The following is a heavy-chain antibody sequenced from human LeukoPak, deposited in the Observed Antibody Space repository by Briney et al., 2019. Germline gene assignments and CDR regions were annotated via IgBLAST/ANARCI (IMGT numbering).Heavy chain of an antibody. J-gene: IGHJ4*02. CDR3: ARDRSISAAGDTY. Sequence: GGSLRLSCAASGFXFSDYWIHWVRQAPGKGLVWVSRVNRDGSSTSYADSVKGRFTISRDNAKNTLSLQMNSLRAEDTAVYYCARDRSISAAGDTYWGQGTLITVSS. D-gene: IGHD6-13*01. V-gene: IGHV3-74*01. CDR1: GFXFSDYW. CDR2: VNRDGSST.